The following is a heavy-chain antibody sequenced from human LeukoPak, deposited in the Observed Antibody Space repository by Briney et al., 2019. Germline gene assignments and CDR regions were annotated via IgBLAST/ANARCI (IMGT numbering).Heavy chain of an antibody. CDR2: ISGSGGST. Sequence: PGGSLRLSCAASGFTFSSYAMSWVRQAPGKGLEWVSAISGSGGSTYYADSVKGRFTISRDNSKDTLYLQMNSLRAEDTAVYYCAKGIRGTMIVVVINWGQGTLVTVSS. D-gene: IGHD3-22*01. V-gene: IGHV3-23*01. CDR3: AKGIRGTMIVVVIN. J-gene: IGHJ4*02. CDR1: GFTFSSYA.